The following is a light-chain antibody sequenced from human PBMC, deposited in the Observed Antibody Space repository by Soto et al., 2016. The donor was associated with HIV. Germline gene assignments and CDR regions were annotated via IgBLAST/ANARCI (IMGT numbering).Light chain of an antibody. CDR3: QVWDSSSDHWV. CDR1: NIGSKS. J-gene: IGLJ3*02. Sequence: SYVLTQPPSVSVAPGKTATITCGGNNIGSKSVHWCQQKPGQAPVLVVYDDDDRPSGIPERFSGSSSGNTATLTISRVEIGDEADYYCQVWDSSSDHWVFGGGTKLTVL. V-gene: IGLV3-21*03. CDR2: DDD.